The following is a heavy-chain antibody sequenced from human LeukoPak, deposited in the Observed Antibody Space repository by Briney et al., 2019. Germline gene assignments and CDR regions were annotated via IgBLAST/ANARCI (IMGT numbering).Heavy chain of an antibody. Sequence: ASVKVSCKASGYSFISFYIHWVRQAPGQGLEWMGVINPSGGSTAYAQQFQGRVTMTRDMSTSTVYMELSSLRSEDTAVYYCARHSLIGTTPFDYWGQGTLVTVSS. CDR2: INPSGGST. D-gene: IGHD1-20*01. CDR1: GYSFISFY. J-gene: IGHJ4*02. V-gene: IGHV1-46*01. CDR3: ARHSLIGTTPFDY.